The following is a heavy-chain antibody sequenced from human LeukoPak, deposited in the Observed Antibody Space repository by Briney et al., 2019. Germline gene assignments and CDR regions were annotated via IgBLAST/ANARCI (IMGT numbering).Heavy chain of an antibody. Sequence: SETLSLTCGVSGGSITSTNYWTLVRQPPGKVQEVIGVVNLEGSTNYNLSLMGRFAISVDISENKISLQLNSLSAADTAVYYCAREGGPYRPLDYSGQGTLVTVSS. CDR2: VNLEGST. CDR1: GGSITSTNY. CDR3: AREGGPYRPLDY. J-gene: IGHJ4*02. V-gene: IGHV4-4*02.